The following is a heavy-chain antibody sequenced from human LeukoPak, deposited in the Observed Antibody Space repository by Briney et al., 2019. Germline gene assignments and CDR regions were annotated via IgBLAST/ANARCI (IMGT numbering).Heavy chain of an antibody. J-gene: IGHJ5*02. Sequence: ASVKVSCKASGGTFRSYAISWVRQAPGQGLEWMGGIIPIFGTANYAQKFQGRVTITADESTSTAYMELSSLRSEDTAAYYCARDWCSSTSCYRGWFDPWGQGNLVTVSS. CDR1: GGTFRSYA. CDR3: ARDWCSSTSCYRGWFDP. D-gene: IGHD2-2*02. V-gene: IGHV1-69*13. CDR2: IIPIFGTA.